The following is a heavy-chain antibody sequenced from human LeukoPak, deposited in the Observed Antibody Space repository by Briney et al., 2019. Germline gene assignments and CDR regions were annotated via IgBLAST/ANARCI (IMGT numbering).Heavy chain of an antibody. Sequence: GRSLRLSCAASGFIFSSYGMHWVRQAPGKGLEWVAVISYDGSNKYYADSVKGRFTISRDNSKNTLYLQMNSLRAEDTAVYYCAKDRVVATSDWGQGTLVTVSS. D-gene: IGHD5-12*01. CDR3: AKDRVVATSD. J-gene: IGHJ4*02. CDR2: ISYDGSNK. V-gene: IGHV3-30*18. CDR1: GFIFSSYG.